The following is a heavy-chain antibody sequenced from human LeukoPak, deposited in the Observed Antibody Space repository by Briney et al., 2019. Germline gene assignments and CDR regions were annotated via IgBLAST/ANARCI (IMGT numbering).Heavy chain of an antibody. D-gene: IGHD6-19*01. CDR1: GFTFGSYS. CDR3: ARGEAVAGLDY. V-gene: IGHV3-21*01. CDR2: ISSSSSYI. Sequence: GGSLRLSCAASGFTFGSYSMNWVRQAPGKGLEWVSSISSSSSYIYYADSVKGRFTISRDNAKNSLYLQMNSLRAEDTAVYYCARGEAVAGLDYWGQGTLVTVSS. J-gene: IGHJ4*02.